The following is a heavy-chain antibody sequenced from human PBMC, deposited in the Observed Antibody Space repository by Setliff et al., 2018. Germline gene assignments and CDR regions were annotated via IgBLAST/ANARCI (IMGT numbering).Heavy chain of an antibody. CDR3: ARVQMAYGDYSGAFDI. Sequence: ASVKVSCKASGYTFTSYYMHWVRQAPGQGLEWMGIINPSGGSTSYAQKFQGRVTMTRDTSTSTVYMELSSLRSEDTAVYYCARVQMAYGDYSGAFDIWGQGTMVTVS. D-gene: IGHD4-17*01. V-gene: IGHV1-46*03. J-gene: IGHJ3*02. CDR2: INPSGGST. CDR1: GYTFTSYY.